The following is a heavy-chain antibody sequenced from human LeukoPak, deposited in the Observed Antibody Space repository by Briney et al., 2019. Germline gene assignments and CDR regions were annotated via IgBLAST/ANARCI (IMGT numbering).Heavy chain of an antibody. CDR3: ATKQHDYGDYLYYYFYMDV. J-gene: IGHJ6*03. CDR2: IYSGGST. Sequence: GGSLRLSCAASGFTVSSNYMSWVRQAPGKGLEWVSVIYSGGSTYYADSVKGRFTISRDNSKNTLYLQMNSLRAEDTAFYYCATKQHDYGDYLYYYFYMDVWGKGTTVTISS. D-gene: IGHD4-17*01. V-gene: IGHV3-53*01. CDR1: GFTVSSNY.